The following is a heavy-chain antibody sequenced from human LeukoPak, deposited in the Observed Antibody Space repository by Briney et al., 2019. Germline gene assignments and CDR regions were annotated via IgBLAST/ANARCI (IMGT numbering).Heavy chain of an antibody. Sequence: EASVKVSCKASGGTFSSYAISWVRQAPGQGLEWMGGIIPIFGTANYAQKFQGRVTITADESTSTAYMELSSLRSEDTAVYYCARGGYYDSSGYYLRSDAFDIWGQGTMVTVSS. V-gene: IGHV1-69*13. D-gene: IGHD3-22*01. CDR2: IIPIFGTA. J-gene: IGHJ3*02. CDR3: ARGGYYDSSGYYLRSDAFDI. CDR1: GGTFSSYA.